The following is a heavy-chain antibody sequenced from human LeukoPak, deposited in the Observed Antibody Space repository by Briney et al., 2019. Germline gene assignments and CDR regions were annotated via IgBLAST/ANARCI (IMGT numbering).Heavy chain of an antibody. CDR3: AKDRQRFIVGASGGLAGFDY. J-gene: IGHJ4*02. CDR2: ISYDGSNK. Sequence: GGSLRLSCAASGFTFSNYALHWVRQAPGKGLEWVAVISYDGSNKFYADSVRGRFTISRDNSKNTLYLQMNSLRAEDTAVYYCAKDRQRFIVGASGGLAGFDYWGLGTLVTVSS. CDR1: GFTFSNYA. D-gene: IGHD1-26*01. V-gene: IGHV3-30*04.